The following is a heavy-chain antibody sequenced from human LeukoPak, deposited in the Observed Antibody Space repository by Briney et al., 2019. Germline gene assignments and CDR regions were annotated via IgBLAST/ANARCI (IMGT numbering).Heavy chain of an antibody. CDR1: GFTFSSYG. D-gene: IGHD3-16*01. V-gene: IGHV3-30*03. Sequence: PGRSLRLSCAASGFTFSSYGMHWVRQAPGKGLEWVAVISYDGSNKYYADYVKGRFTISRDNSKNTLYLQMNSLRAEDTAVNYCARDDDYVWGSEPHGAFDIWGQGTMVTVSS. CDR2: ISYDGSNK. CDR3: ARDDDYVWGSEPHGAFDI. J-gene: IGHJ3*02.